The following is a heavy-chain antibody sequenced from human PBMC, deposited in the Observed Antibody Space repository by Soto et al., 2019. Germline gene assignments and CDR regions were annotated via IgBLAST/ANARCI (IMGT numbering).Heavy chain of an antibody. D-gene: IGHD1-1*01. CDR2: IIPILGTI. J-gene: IGHJ4*02. Sequence: QVQLVQSGAEVKTPGSSVRVSCKTAGRTFLISAIAWERQAPGQGLEWMGGIIPILGTIHIAQNFQGRVNFTADGSTSTAYMDLSSLRAQXXXXXYCARGNECEPPSNHYYFDYWGQGSQVIVSS. CDR1: GRTFLISA. CDR3: ARGNECEPPSNHYYFDY. V-gene: IGHV1-69*01.